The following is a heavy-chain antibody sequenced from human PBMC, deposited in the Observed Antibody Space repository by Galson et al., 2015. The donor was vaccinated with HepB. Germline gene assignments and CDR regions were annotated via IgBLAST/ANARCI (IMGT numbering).Heavy chain of an antibody. CDR3: AKDAGTTRKYYFDY. J-gene: IGHJ4*02. CDR2: ISSDGSLN. D-gene: IGHD1-1*01. CDR1: GFTFSTYG. V-gene: IGHV3-30*18. Sequence: SLRLSCAASGFTFSTYGMHWVRQAPGKGLEWVAAISSDGSLNYYEDSVRGRFTISRDNSKNTLYLQMNSLRAEDTAVYYCAKDAGTTRKYYFDYWGQGTLVTVSS.